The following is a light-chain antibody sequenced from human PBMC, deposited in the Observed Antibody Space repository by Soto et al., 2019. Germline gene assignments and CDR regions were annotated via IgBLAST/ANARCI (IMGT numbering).Light chain of an antibody. Sequence: DIPMTQSPSTLSAFVGDRVTITCRASQSSSTWLAWYQQKPGKAPKLLIYTASTLEDGGTSRFSGSGSGTGFTLTISSLQPDDISTYYCQQYQSYAWTFGQGNKVEIK. V-gene: IGKV1-5*03. CDR2: TAS. CDR3: QQYQSYAWT. J-gene: IGKJ1*01. CDR1: QSSSTW.